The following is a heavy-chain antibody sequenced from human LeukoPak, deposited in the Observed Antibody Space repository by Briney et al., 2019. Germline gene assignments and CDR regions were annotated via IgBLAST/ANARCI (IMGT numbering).Heavy chain of an antibody. CDR1: GFTFSSYW. D-gene: IGHD5-24*01. J-gene: IGHJ4*02. Sequence: GGSLRLSCAASGFTFSSYWMNWARQAPGKGLEWVASINHNGNVNYYVDSVKGRFTISRDNAKNSLYLQMSNLRAEDTAIYYCTRVGYIDEGIDYWGQGTLVTVSS. V-gene: IGHV3-7*04. CDR3: TRVGYIDEGIDY. CDR2: INHNGNVN.